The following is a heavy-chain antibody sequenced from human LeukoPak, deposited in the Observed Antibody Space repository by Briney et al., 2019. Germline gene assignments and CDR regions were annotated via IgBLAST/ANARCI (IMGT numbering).Heavy chain of an antibody. CDR1: GGSISSSSYY. Sequence: PSETLSLTCTVSGGSISSSSYYWGWIRQPPGKGLEWIGSIYYSGSTYYNPSLKSRVTISVDTSKNRFSLKLSSVTAADTAVYYCARQKGGSITMVRGAGRYYFDYWGQGTLVTVSS. D-gene: IGHD3-10*01. V-gene: IGHV4-39*01. CDR3: ARQKGGSITMVRGAGRYYFDY. CDR2: IYYSGST. J-gene: IGHJ4*02.